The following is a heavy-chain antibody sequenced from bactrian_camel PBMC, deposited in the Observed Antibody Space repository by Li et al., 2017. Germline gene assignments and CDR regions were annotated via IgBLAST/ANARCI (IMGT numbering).Heavy chain of an antibody. CDR2: ITSLPSLFRAA. V-gene: IGHV3S40*01. CDR3: ASALSSRLGNSLLLRRGSYNY. J-gene: IGHJ4*01. CDR1: GITFSRHD. D-gene: IGHD2*01. Sequence: DVQLVESGGGLVQPGGSLRLSCLASGITFSRHDMSWVRQAPGKEVEWVAGITSLPSLFRAASYADSVKGRFTISRDNAKDTLYLQMNSLKPEDTAMYYCASALSSRLGNSLLLRRGSYNYWGQGTQVTVS.